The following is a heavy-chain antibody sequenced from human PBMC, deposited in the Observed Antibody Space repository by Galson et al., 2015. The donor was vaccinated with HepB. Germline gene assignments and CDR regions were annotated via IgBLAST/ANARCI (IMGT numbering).Heavy chain of an antibody. Sequence: SLRLSCAASGFSFSSYAMRWVRQAPGKGPEWVAAITGSGGITYYADSMKGRFTISRDNSENTVYLQMNSLGAEDTALYYCAKAPIAVAGIIDYWGQGTLVTVSS. D-gene: IGHD6-19*01. J-gene: IGHJ4*02. V-gene: IGHV3-23*01. CDR2: ITGSGGIT. CDR3: AKAPIAVAGIIDY. CDR1: GFSFSSYA.